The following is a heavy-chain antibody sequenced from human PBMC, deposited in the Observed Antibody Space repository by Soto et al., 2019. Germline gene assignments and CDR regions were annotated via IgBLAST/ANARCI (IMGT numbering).Heavy chain of an antibody. V-gene: IGHV3-30*18. CDR1: GFTFSSYG. CDR3: AKGQSGWSTVTTDSDWFDP. D-gene: IGHD4-4*01. CDR2: ISYDGSNK. Sequence: PGGSLRLSCAASGFTFSSYGMHWVRQAPGKGLEWVAVISYDGSNKYYADSVKGRFTISRDNSKNTLYLQMNSLRAEDTAVHYCAKGQSGWSTVTTDSDWFDPWGQGTLVTVSS. J-gene: IGHJ5*02.